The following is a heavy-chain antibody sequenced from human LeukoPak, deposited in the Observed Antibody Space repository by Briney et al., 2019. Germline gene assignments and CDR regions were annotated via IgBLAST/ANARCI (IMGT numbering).Heavy chain of an antibody. J-gene: IGHJ4*02. V-gene: IGHV1-46*01. CDR3: ARGVSMGRGGITSRPPHYFDY. CDR2: INPSGGLT. D-gene: IGHD3-10*01. Sequence: ASVTVSFKASGYTFTTYYMHWVRQAPGQGLEWMGKINPSGGLTWYSQKFEDRVTMTRDTSTSTVYMELSSLRSDDTAVYYCARGVSMGRGGITSRPPHYFDYWGQGTLVTVSS. CDR1: GYTFTTYY.